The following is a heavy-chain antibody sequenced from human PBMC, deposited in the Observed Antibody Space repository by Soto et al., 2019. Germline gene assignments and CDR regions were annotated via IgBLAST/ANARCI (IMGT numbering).Heavy chain of an antibody. V-gene: IGHV3-21*01. CDR3: ARDRGYDAHDYYYNAMDV. CDR1: GFTFRTYT. CDR2: IRGFSPYT. Sequence: GGSLRLFCISSGFTFRTYTMNWVRQAPGKGLEWVSGIRGFSPYTFYAESVKGRFTISRDNAKNSLYLQMDSLRAEDTAVYYCARDRGYDAHDYYYNAMDVWGQGTTVTVSS. J-gene: IGHJ6*02. D-gene: IGHD3-10*01.